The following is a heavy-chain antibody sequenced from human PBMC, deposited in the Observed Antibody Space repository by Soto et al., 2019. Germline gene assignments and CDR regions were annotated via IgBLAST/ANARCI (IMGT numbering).Heavy chain of an antibody. Sequence: SETLSLTCTVSGGSISSYYWSWIRQPPGKGLEWIGYIYYSGSTNYIPSLKSRVTLSVDTSKNQFSLKLSSVTAADTAAYYCAKPIMVRGVIILGWFDPWGQGTLVTVSS. V-gene: IGHV4-59*01. CDR2: IYYSGST. J-gene: IGHJ5*02. D-gene: IGHD3-10*01. CDR3: AKPIMVRGVIILGWFDP. CDR1: GGSISSYY.